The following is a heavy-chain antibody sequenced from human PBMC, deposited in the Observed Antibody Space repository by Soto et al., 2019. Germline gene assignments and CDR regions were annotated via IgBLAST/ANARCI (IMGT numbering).Heavy chain of an antibody. CDR3: ARYRREAVAGYTLDN. CDR2: VYNSGST. Sequence: PSETLSLTCTVSGGSSSSNYWTWIRQPPGKVLDLIGYVYNSGSTNYNPSLKSRVTLSEDTSKSQFSLKVNSMTAADTAVYYCARYRREAVAGYTLDNWGQGILVTVSS. V-gene: IGHV4-59*01. D-gene: IGHD6-13*01. CDR1: GGSSSSNY. J-gene: IGHJ4*02.